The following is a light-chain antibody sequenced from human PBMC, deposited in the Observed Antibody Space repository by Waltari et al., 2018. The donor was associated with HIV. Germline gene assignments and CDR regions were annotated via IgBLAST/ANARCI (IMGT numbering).Light chain of an antibody. CDR2: DVI. V-gene: IGLV2-14*03. Sequence: QSALTQTASVSGSPGQSITIPCTGTSSAIGSYNYVSWYQQHPGKAPKLMIYDVINRPSGVSNRFSGSKSGTTASLTISGLQAEDEADYYCSSYTSSSTLYVFGTGTKVTVL. CDR3: SSYTSSSTLYV. J-gene: IGLJ1*01. CDR1: SSAIGSYNY.